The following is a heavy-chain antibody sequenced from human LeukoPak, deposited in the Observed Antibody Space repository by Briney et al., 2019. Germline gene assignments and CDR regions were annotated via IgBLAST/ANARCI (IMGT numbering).Heavy chain of an antibody. CDR3: AKDGYFHDSSGYSYFDY. CDR1: GFTFNNFP. D-gene: IGHD3-22*01. Sequence: GGSLRLSCVASGFTFNNFPMSWVRQVPGKGLEWVSSISGSGGTTYYAGSVRGRFTISRDNAKNTLFLQMRSLRAEDTALYYCAKDGYFHDSSGYSYFDYWGQGILVSVSS. J-gene: IGHJ4*02. V-gene: IGHV3-23*01. CDR2: ISGSGGTT.